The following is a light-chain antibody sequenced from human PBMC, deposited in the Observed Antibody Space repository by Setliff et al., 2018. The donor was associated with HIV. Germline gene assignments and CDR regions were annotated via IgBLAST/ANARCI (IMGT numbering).Light chain of an antibody. J-gene: IGLJ2*01. V-gene: IGLV1-44*01. CDR3: AAWDASLKAV. Sequence: QSVLTQPPLASGSPGQRVTIPCSGSSSNIGSNPVNWYQQLPGAAPKLLIYRDSERPSGVPGRFSGSKSGTSASLVISGLRSEDEADYYCAAWDASLKAVFGGGTKVTVL. CDR1: SSNIGSNP. CDR2: RDS.